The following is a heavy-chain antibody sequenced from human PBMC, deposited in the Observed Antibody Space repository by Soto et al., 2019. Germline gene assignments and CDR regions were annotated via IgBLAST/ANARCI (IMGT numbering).Heavy chain of an antibody. J-gene: IGHJ4*02. D-gene: IGHD2-15*01. CDR2: IFYSGST. V-gene: IGHV4-31*03. CDR3: ARSPYCSGSACYLDS. Sequence: QVQLQESGPGLVKPSETLSLMCTVSGGSISSANHFWSWIRQHPGKGLEWIGYIFYSGSTYYNPSLKSRIIMSVDASKNQFSLKLNPVTAADTAVYYCARSPYCSGSACYLDSWGQGTLVTVSS. CDR1: GGSISSANHF.